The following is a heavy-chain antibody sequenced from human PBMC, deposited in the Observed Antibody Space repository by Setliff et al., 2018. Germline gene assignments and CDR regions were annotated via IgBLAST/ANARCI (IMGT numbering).Heavy chain of an antibody. D-gene: IGHD3-3*01. CDR2: MYQSGTT. CDR1: GYSISSGYY. Sequence: SETLSLTCTVSGYSISSGYYWGWIRQPPGKGLEWIGNMYQSGTTYYNAARQSRVTLSIDTSKNHFSLKVSSVTAADTAVYYCARAASGNSKYYFDYWGQGTLVTVSS. J-gene: IGHJ4*02. CDR3: ARAASGNSKYYFDY. V-gene: IGHV4-38-2*02.